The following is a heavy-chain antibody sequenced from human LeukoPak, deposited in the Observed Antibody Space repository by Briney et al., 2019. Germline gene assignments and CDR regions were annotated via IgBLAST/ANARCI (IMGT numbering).Heavy chain of an antibody. CDR1: GFTFSSYG. J-gene: IGHJ4*02. V-gene: IGHV3-30*02. CDR2: IRYDGSNK. CDR3: AKGLLGSVPATRYGVGYFDY. Sequence: PGGSLRLSCAASGFTFSSYGMHWVRQAPGKGLEGVAFIRYDGSNKYYADSVKGRFTISRDNSKNTLYLQMNSLRAEDTAVYYCAKGLLGSVPATRYGVGYFDYWGQGTLATVSS. D-gene: IGHD2-2*01.